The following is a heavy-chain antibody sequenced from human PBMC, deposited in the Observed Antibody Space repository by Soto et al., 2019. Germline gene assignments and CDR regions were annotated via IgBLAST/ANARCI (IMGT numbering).Heavy chain of an antibody. CDR2: ISYDGTNK. CDR1: GFTFSSYV. V-gene: IGHV3-30*18. Sequence: QVQLVESGGGVVQPGRSLRISCAASGFTFSSYVMHWVHQAPGKGLEWVAVISYDGTNKYYVDSVKGRFTISRDNSKNTLYLQMNSLRVEDTAVYYCAKERSTYNDYWGQGTLVTVSS. CDR3: AKERSTYNDY. D-gene: IGHD1-20*01. J-gene: IGHJ4*02.